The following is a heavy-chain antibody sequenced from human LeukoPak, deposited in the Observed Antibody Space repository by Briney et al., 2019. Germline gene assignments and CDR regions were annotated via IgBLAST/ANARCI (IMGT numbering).Heavy chain of an antibody. CDR1: GGTFSSYA. V-gene: IGHV1-69*05. CDR3: ARNYDSTYNWFDP. CDR2: IIPIFGTA. J-gene: IGHJ5*02. Sequence: KVSCKASGGTFSSYAISWVRQAPGQGLEWMGGIIPIFGTANYAQKFQGRVTITTDESTSTAYMELSSLRSEDTAVYYCARNYDSTYNWFDPWGQGTLVTVSS. D-gene: IGHD3-22*01.